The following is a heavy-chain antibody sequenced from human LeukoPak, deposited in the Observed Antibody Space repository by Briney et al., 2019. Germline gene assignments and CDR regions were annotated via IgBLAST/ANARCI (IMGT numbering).Heavy chain of an antibody. Sequence: SETLSLTCTVSGGSTSSGDYYWSWIRQPPGKGLEWIGYIYYSGSTYYNPSLKSRVTISVDTSKNQFSLKLSSVTAADTAVYYCASLYDFWSGYSNWFDPWGQGTLVTVSS. J-gene: IGHJ5*02. CDR1: GGSTSSGDYY. D-gene: IGHD3-3*01. CDR2: IYYSGST. V-gene: IGHV4-30-4*01. CDR3: ASLYDFWSGYSNWFDP.